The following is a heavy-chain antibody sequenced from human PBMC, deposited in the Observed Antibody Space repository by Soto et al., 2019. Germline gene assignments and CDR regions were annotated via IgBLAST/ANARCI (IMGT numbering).Heavy chain of an antibody. D-gene: IGHD1-1*01. V-gene: IGHV1-18*01. Sequence: QVHLVQSGAEVKKPGASVKVSCKASGYTFTSYGITWVRQAPGQGLEWMGWISAHNGNTDYAQKLQGRVIVTRDTSTSTAYMELRSLISDDTAVYYFARGRYGDYWGQAALVTVSP. CDR1: GYTFTSYG. J-gene: IGHJ4*02. CDR2: ISAHNGNT. CDR3: ARGRYGDY.